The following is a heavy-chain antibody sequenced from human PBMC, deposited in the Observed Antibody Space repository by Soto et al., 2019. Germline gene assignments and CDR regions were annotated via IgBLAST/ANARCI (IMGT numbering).Heavy chain of an antibody. CDR1: GGSITSSGSA. V-gene: IGHV4-39*01. J-gene: IGHJ4*02. CDR3: ARHIHNQGFEYYFDS. CDR2: IDYSGNI. D-gene: IGHD1-1*01. Sequence: QLQLQESGPGLVKPSETLSLTCNASGGSITSSGSAWGWIRQSPGKGLEWIGTIDYSGNIYYIPSLKGRSTMSVDPSKNQISLKLSSVTAANTAVYYCARHIHNQGFEYYFDSWGQGTLVTVSS.